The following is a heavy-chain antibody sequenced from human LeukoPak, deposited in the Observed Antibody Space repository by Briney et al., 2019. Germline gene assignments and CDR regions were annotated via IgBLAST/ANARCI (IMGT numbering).Heavy chain of an antibody. D-gene: IGHD4-23*01. CDR1: GGSISSSSYY. CDR3: ARQNRYGGNPLV. Sequence: SETLSLTCTVSGGSISSSSYYWGWIRQPPGKGLEWIGSIYYSGSTNYNPSLKSRVTISVDTSKNQFSLKLSSVTAADTAVYYCARQNRYGGNPLVWGQGTLVTVSS. J-gene: IGHJ4*02. V-gene: IGHV4-39*07. CDR2: IYYSGST.